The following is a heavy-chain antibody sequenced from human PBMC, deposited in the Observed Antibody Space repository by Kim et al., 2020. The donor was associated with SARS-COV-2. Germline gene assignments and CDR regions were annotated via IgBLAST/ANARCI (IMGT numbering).Heavy chain of an antibody. Sequence: STTYADSVKGRFTSSRDNAKNAVYLQMNSLRREGAGVYYCVRDGSCAFDVWGPGATVTVSS. J-gene: IGHJ6*02. V-gene: IGHV3-74*03. CDR3: VRDGSCAFDV. CDR2: ST.